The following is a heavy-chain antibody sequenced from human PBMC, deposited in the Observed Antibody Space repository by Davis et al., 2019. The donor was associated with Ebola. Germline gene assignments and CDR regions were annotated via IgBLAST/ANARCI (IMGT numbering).Heavy chain of an antibody. CDR3: ARHVTEDDFWSGSSLGPIGYYYYMDV. V-gene: IGHV4-39*01. CDR2: IYCSGIT. J-gene: IGHJ6*03. D-gene: IGHD3-3*01. Sequence: PSETLSLTCTVSGGSISSSSYYWGWLRQPPGTGLEWIGSIYCSGITYYNPSLKSRVTISVDTSKNQFSLKLSSVTAADTAVYYCARHVTEDDFWSGSSLGPIGYYYYMDVWGKGTTVTVSS. CDR1: GGSISSSSYY.